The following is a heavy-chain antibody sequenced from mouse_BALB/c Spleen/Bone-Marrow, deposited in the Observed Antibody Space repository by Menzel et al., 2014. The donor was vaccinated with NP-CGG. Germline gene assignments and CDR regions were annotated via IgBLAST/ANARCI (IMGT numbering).Heavy chain of an antibody. CDR3: TRSGYYGYGWYFDV. CDR1: GYTFTNYF. V-gene: IGHV1S81*02. CDR2: INPSNNTP. D-gene: IGHD1-2*01. Sequence: VQLQQSGAELVKPGASVKLSCRVSGYTFTNYFVYWVKQRPGQGLEWIGEINPSNNTPNFNEKFKSKARLTVDKSSSTTYMQLSSLTSEDSAVYYCTRSGYYGYGWYFDVWGAGTTVTVSS. J-gene: IGHJ1*01.